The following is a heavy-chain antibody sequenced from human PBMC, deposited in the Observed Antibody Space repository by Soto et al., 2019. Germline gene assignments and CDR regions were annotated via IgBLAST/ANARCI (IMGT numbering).Heavy chain of an antibody. CDR2: IIPILGIA. J-gene: IGHJ4*02. CDR1: GGTFSSYT. D-gene: IGHD6-19*01. V-gene: IGHV1-69*02. CDR3: ASAGYSSGWYYFDY. Sequence: QVQLVQSGAEVKKPGSSVKVSCKASGGTFSSYTISWVRQAPGQGLEWMGRIIPILGIANYAQKFQGRVTITADKSTSTAYMELSSLRSEDTAVYYCASAGYSSGWYYFDYWGQGTLVTVSS.